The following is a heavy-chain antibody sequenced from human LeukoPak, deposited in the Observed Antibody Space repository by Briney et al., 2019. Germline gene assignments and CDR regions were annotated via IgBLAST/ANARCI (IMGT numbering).Heavy chain of an antibody. J-gene: IGHJ4*02. Sequence: GGSLRLSWVASGFTFSKYGMHWVGQAPGEGLGLVAVISYDGRNQYHADPVKARFTLSRDNSKNTLSLQMNSQRAEDTAVYYCARGPSGYHNTGGQGTLVTVSS. CDR3: ARGPSGYHNT. D-gene: IGHD5-12*01. V-gene: IGHV3-30*03. CDR1: GFTFSKYG. CDR2: ISYDGRNQ.